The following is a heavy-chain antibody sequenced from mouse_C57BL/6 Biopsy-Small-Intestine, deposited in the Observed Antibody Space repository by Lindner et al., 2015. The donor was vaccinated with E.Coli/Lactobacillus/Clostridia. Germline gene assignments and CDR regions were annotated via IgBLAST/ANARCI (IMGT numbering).Heavy chain of an antibody. J-gene: IGHJ1*01. CDR1: GGTFSSYA. D-gene: IGHD1-1*01. Sequence: SVKVSCKASGGTFSSYAISWVRRAPGQGLEWMGGIIPIFGTANYAQKFQGGVTITADESTSTAYMELSSLRSEDTAVYYCARAYRGYSSGWYYYYGMDVWGQGTTVTVSS. CDR2: IIPIFGTA. CDR3: ARAYRGYSSGWYYYYGMDV. V-gene: IGHV1-81*01.